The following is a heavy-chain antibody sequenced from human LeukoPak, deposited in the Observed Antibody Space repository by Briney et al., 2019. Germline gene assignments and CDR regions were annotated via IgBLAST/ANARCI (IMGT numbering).Heavy chain of an antibody. V-gene: IGHV3-30*18. J-gene: IGHJ4*02. CDR2: ISYDGSNK. Sequence: GGSLRLSCAASGFTFSSYGMHWVRQAPGKGLEWVAVISYDGSNKCYADSVKGRFTISRDNSKNTLYLQMNSLRAEDTAVYYCAKDKAGTLFDYWGQGTLVTVSS. CDR1: GFTFSSYG. CDR3: AKDKAGTLFDY.